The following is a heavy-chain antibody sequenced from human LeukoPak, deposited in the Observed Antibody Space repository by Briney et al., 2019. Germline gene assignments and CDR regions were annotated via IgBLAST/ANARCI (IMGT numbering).Heavy chain of an antibody. CDR3: ARLPLRRSWSPPMELLFDP. D-gene: IGHD1-7*01. CDR1: GYSISSGYY. CDR2: IYHSGNT. J-gene: IGHJ5*02. Sequence: SETLSLTCTVSGYSISSGYYWAWIRQPPGKGLQWIGNIYHSGNTYYNPSLKSRVSISVDTSKNQFSLKLSSVTAADTAVYYCARLPLRRSWSPPMELLFDPWGQGTLVTVSS. V-gene: IGHV4-38-2*02.